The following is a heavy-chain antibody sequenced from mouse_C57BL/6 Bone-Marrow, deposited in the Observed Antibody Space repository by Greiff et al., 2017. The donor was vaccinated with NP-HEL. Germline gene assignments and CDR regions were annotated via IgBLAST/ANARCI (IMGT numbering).Heavy chain of an antibody. Sequence: LVESGAELVKPGASVKISCKASGYAFSSYWMNWVKQRPGKGLEWIGQIYPGDGDTNYNGKFKGKATLTADKSSSTAYMQLSSLTSEDSAVYFCARDYSNLWYFDVWGTGTTVTVSS. CDR3: ARDYSNLWYFDV. CDR1: GYAFSSYW. J-gene: IGHJ1*03. CDR2: IYPGDGDT. V-gene: IGHV1-80*01. D-gene: IGHD2-5*01.